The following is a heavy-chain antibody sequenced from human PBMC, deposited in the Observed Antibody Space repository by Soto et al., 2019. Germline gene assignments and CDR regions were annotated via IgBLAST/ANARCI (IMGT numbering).Heavy chain of an antibody. CDR3: AKDGEGCSGGSCYPGG. V-gene: IGHV3-30*18. CDR2: ISYDGSNK. Sequence: QVQLVESGGGVVQPGRSLRLSCAASGFTFSSYGMHWVRQAPGKGLEWVAVISYDGSNKYYADSVKGRFTISRDNSKNTLYRQMNSLRAEDTAVYYCAKDGEGCSGGSCYPGGWGQGTLVTVSS. CDR1: GFTFSSYG. D-gene: IGHD2-15*01. J-gene: IGHJ4*02.